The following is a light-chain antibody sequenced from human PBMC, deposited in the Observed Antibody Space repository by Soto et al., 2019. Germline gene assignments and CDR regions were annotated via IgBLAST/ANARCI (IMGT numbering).Light chain of an antibody. V-gene: IGKV1-39*01. CDR2: TTS. CDR3: QQTHSLPRT. Sequence: DIQITTSPPPPSASVGGRVTITFRASQTVSKFLNWYQQKPGKAPDLLIYTTSTLHSGVPSRFSGSGSGTDFTLTISSLQPEDFATYYCQQTHSLPRTFGQGTKVDIK. CDR1: QTVSKF. J-gene: IGKJ1*01.